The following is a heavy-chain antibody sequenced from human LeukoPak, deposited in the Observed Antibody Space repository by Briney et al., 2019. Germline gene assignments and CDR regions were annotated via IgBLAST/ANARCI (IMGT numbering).Heavy chain of an antibody. V-gene: IGHV3-48*03. Sequence: GGSLRLSCAASGFTLSSYEMNWVHQAPGKGLEWVSYISSSGSTIYYADSVKGRFAISRDNAKNSLYLQMNSLRAEDTAVYYCARLSYDSRRLSTENDYWGQGTLVTVSS. J-gene: IGHJ4*02. D-gene: IGHD3-22*01. CDR3: ARLSYDSRRLSTENDY. CDR2: ISSSGSTI. CDR1: GFTLSSYE.